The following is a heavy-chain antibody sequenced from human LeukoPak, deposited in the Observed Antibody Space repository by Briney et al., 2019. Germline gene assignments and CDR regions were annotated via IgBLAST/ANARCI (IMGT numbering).Heavy chain of an antibody. CDR3: ARGPPDIDSSGYYYYFDY. CDR2: IIPIFGTA. Sequence: SVTVSRKASGGTFSSYAISWVRQAPGQGLEWMGGIIPIFGTANYAQKFQGRVTITTDESTSTAYMELSSLRSEDTAVYYCARGPPDIDSSGYYYYFDYWGQGTLVTVSS. V-gene: IGHV1-69*05. CDR1: GGTFSSYA. J-gene: IGHJ4*02. D-gene: IGHD3-22*01.